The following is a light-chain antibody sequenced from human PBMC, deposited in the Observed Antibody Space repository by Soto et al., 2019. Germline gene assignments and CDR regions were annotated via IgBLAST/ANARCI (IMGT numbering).Light chain of an antibody. Sequence: EIVLTQSSATLSLSPGEKATLSCRASQSVSSYLAWYQQKPGQAPRLLIYDASNRATGIPARFSGSGSGTDFTLTISSLEPEDSAVYYCQQRSNWPFLTFGPGTKVDIK. V-gene: IGKV3-11*01. J-gene: IGKJ3*01. CDR2: DAS. CDR1: QSVSSY. CDR3: QQRSNWPFLT.